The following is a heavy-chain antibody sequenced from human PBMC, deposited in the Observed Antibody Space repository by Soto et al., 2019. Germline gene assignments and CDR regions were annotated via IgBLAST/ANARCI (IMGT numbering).Heavy chain of an antibody. Sequence: GGSLRLSCAASGFTVSSNYMSWVRQAPGKGLEWVSVIYSGGSTYYADSVKGRFTISRDNSKNTLYLQMNSLRAEDTAVYYCARDGSIAARLVGMDVWGQGTTVTVSS. V-gene: IGHV3-53*01. CDR3: ARDGSIAARLVGMDV. J-gene: IGHJ6*02. CDR2: IYSGGST. CDR1: GFTVSSNY. D-gene: IGHD6-6*01.